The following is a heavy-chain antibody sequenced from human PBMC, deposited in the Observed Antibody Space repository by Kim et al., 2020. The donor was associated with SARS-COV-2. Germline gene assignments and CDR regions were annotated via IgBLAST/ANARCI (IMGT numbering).Heavy chain of an antibody. J-gene: IGHJ4*02. D-gene: IGHD3-16*01. V-gene: IGHV3-23*01. Sequence: YYADSGKGRFTISRDNSKNTLYLQMNSLRAEDTAVYYCAKDGWRGGDGYTWGQGTLVTVSS. CDR3: AKDGWRGGDGYT.